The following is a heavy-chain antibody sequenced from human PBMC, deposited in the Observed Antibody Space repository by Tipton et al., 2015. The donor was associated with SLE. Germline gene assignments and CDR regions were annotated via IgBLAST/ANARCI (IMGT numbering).Heavy chain of an antibody. CDR2: IYPGDSDT. CDR1: GYIFTSYW. CDR3: ARQVGSHYVHYFDH. V-gene: IGHV5-51*01. J-gene: IGHJ4*02. Sequence: VQLVQSGAEVKKPGESLKISCKGSGYIFTSYWIGWVRQMPGKSLEWMRIIYPGDSDTRYNPSFEGQVTISADKSISTAYLQWRSLKASDTAVYYCARQVGSHYVHYFDHWGQGTLVTVSS. D-gene: IGHD3-10*01.